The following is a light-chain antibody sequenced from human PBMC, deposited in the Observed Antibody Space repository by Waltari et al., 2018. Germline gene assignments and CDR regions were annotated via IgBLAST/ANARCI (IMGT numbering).Light chain of an antibody. CDR2: DGS. V-gene: IGLV2-23*01. CDR1: SSDIGTHNR. J-gene: IGLJ2*01. CDR3: CSYANTNTFVL. Sequence: QSALTQPASVSGSPGQSITISCTGTSSDIGTHNRFSWYQLHPGKAPKLIIFDGSKRPSGVSNRFSASKSDNTASLTISGLQADDEADYFCCSYANTNTFVLFAGGTKVTVL.